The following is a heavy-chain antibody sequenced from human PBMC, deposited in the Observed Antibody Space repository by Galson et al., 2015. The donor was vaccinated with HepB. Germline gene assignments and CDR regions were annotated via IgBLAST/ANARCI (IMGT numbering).Heavy chain of an antibody. CDR1: EFSFSSYN. CDR2: ISGLSATI. D-gene: IGHD2-15*01. Sequence: SLRLSCAASEFSFSSYNTHWVRQAPGKGLEWISYISGLSATIYYADSVKGRFTISRDNAKNSLYLQMNSLRAEDTAVYYCARDHCSGGSCYSLIFDPWGQGTLVTVSS. J-gene: IGHJ5*02. CDR3: ARDHCSGGSCYSLIFDP. V-gene: IGHV3-48*04.